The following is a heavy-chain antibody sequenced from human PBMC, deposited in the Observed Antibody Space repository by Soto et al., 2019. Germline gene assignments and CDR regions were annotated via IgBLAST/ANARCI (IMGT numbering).Heavy chain of an antibody. Sequence: PGGSLRLSCAASGFTFSSYAMSWVRQAPGKGLEWVSAISGSGGSTYYADSVKGRFTISRDNSKNTLYLQMNSLRAEDTAVYYCAKWYTMIVVPLEGGAFDIWGQGTMVTVSS. D-gene: IGHD3-22*01. CDR1: GFTFSSYA. CDR3: AKWYTMIVVPLEGGAFDI. CDR2: ISGSGGST. V-gene: IGHV3-23*01. J-gene: IGHJ3*02.